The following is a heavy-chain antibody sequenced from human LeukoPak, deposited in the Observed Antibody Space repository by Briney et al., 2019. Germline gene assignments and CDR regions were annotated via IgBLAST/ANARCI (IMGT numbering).Heavy chain of an antibody. CDR2: LYYSGTT. Sequence: SETLSLTCTVSGASISSSPHYWGWLRQAPGKGLEWIGTLYYSGTTFYKPSLKSRVTISVDTSKNQFSLKLSSVTTADTAVYYCARDQFGAGTLLWFGELVVWGQGTLVTVSS. CDR1: GASISSSPHY. J-gene: IGHJ4*02. V-gene: IGHV4-39*07. CDR3: ARDQFGAGTLLWFGELVV. D-gene: IGHD3-10*01.